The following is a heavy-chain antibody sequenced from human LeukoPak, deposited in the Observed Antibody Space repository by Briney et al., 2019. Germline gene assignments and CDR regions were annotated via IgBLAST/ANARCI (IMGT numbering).Heavy chain of an antibody. J-gene: IGHJ6*03. V-gene: IGHV4-34*01. CDR2: INQSGST. D-gene: IGHD6-13*01. Sequence: GSLRLSCAASGFTFSNAWMSWVRQPPGKGLEWIGEINQSGSTNYNPSLKSRVTISVDTSKNQISLKLSSVTAADTAVYYCARRGIAALGGYYYYMDVWAKATTVTVSS. CDR1: GFTFSNAW. CDR3: ARRGIAALGGYYYYMDV.